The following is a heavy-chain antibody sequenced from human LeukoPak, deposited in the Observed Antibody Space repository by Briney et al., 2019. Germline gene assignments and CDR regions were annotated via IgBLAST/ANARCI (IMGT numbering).Heavy chain of an antibody. CDR3: AREIRLYHDSSGYYPY. V-gene: IGHV4-38-2*02. D-gene: IGHD3-22*01. J-gene: IGHJ4*02. Sequence: SETLSLTCTVSGGSISSGYYWGWIRQPPGKGLEWIGSIYHSGSTYYNPSLKSRVTISVDTSNNQFPLKLTSVTAADTAVYYCAREIRLYHDSSGYYPYWGQGTLVTVSS. CDR2: IYHSGST. CDR1: GGSISSGYY.